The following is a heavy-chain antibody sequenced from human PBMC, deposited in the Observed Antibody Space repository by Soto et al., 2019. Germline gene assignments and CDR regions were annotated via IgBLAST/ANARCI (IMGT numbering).Heavy chain of an antibody. CDR1: GGSISSYY. J-gene: IGHJ4*02. CDR2: IYYSGST. CDR3: ARHSPYCGGDCYSYDY. V-gene: IGHV4-59*08. D-gene: IGHD2-21*02. Sequence: ETLSLTCTVSGGSISSYYWSWIRQPPGKGLEWIGYIYYSGSTNYNPSLKSRVTISVDTSKNQFSLKLSSVTAADTAVYYCARHSPYCGGDCYSYDYWGQGTLVTVSS.